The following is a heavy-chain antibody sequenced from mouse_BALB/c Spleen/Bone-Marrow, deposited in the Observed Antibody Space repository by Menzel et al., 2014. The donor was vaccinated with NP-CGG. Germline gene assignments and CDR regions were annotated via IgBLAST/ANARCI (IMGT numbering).Heavy chain of an antibody. J-gene: IGHJ3*01. CDR3: TRQGFAC. CDR2: IDPETGGT. V-gene: IGHV1-15*01. Sequence: VQLQESGAELVRPGASVTLSCKASGYTFTDYEMHWVKQTPVHGLEWIGAIDPETGGTAYNQKFKGKATLTADKSSSTAYMELRSLTSEDSAVYYCTRQGFACWGQGTLVTVSA. CDR1: GYTFTDYE.